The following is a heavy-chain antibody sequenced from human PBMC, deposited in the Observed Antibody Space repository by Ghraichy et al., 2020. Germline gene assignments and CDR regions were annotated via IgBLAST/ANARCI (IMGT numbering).Heavy chain of an antibody. D-gene: IGHD1-7*01. CDR3: ARSHWNYVSAFDI. J-gene: IGHJ3*02. CDR1: GYSFTSYW. V-gene: IGHV5-51*01. CDR2: IYAGDSDT. Sequence: GESLNISCKGSGYSFTSYWIGWVRQMPGKGLEWMGIIYAGDSDTRYSPSFQGQVTISADKSINTAYLQWSSLKASDTAMYYCARSHWNYVSAFDIWGQGTMVTVSS.